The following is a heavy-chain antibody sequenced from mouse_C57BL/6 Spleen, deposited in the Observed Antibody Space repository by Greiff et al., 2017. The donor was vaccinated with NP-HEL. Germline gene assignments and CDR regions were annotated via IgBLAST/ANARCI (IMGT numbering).Heavy chain of an antibody. J-gene: IGHJ2*01. CDR2: ISYDGSN. CDR3: ARESWGYGFDY. Sequence: EVQLQESGPGLVKPSQSLSLTCSVTGYSITSGYYWNWIRQIPGNKLEWMGYISYDGSNNYNPSLKNRISITRDTSKNQFFLKLNSVTTEDTATYYCARESWGYGFDYWGQGTTLTVSS. V-gene: IGHV3-6*01. D-gene: IGHD2-2*01. CDR1: GYSITSGYY.